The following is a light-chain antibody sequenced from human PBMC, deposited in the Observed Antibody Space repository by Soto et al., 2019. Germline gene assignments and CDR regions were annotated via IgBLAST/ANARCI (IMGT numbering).Light chain of an antibody. CDR2: GAS. Sequence: EIVLTQSPGTLSLSPGERATLSCRASQSVSSSHLAWYQQKPGQAPRLLIYGASSRATGIPDRFSGSESETDFTLTISRLQPEDSAVYYCQQYGRSPWTFGQGTKVEIQ. J-gene: IGKJ1*01. V-gene: IGKV3-20*01. CDR3: QQYGRSPWT. CDR1: QSVSSSH.